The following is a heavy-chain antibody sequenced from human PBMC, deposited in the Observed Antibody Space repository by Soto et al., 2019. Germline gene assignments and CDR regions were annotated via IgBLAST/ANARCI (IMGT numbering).Heavy chain of an antibody. J-gene: IGHJ4*02. Sequence: ASVKVSCKASGYTFTSYYMHWVRQAPGQGLEWMGIINPSGGSTSYAQKFQGRVTMTRDTSTSTVYMELSSLRSEDTAVYYCARDGYNYDFWSGPVDYWGQGTLVPVSS. CDR3: ARDGYNYDFWSGPVDY. CDR1: GYTFTSYY. CDR2: INPSGGST. D-gene: IGHD3-3*01. V-gene: IGHV1-46*03.